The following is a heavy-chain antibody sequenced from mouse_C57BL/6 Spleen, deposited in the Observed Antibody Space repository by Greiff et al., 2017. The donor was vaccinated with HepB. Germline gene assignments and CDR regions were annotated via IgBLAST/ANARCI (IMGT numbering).Heavy chain of an antibody. CDR2: LRSKSNNYAT. J-gene: IGHJ1*03. V-gene: IGHV10-1*01. CDR1: GFSFNTYA. D-gene: IGHD1-1*01. CDR3: VRGQGLYYGSSYGDFDV. Sequence: EADGGLVQPKGSLKLSCAASGFSFNTYAMNWVRQAPGKGLEWVARLRSKSNNYATYYADSVKDRFTISRDDSESMLYLQMNNLKTEDTAMYYCVRGQGLYYGSSYGDFDVWGTGTTVTVSS.